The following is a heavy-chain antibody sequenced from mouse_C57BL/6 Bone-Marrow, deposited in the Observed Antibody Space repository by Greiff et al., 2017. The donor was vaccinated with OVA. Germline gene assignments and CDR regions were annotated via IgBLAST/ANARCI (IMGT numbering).Heavy chain of an antibody. V-gene: IGHV1-18*01. J-gene: IGHJ2*01. CDR3: ARSGITTVVATDFDY. D-gene: IGHD1-1*01. CDR2: INPNNGGT. CDR1: GYTFTDYN. Sequence: EVQLQQSGPELVKPGASVKIPCKASGYTFTDYNMDWVKQSHGKSLEWIGDINPNNGGTIYNQKFKGKATLTVDKSSSTAYMALRSLTSEDTAVYDCARSGITTVVATDFDYWGQGTTLTVSS.